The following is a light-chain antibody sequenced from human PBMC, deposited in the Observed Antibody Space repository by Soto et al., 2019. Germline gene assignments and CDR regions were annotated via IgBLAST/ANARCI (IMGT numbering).Light chain of an antibody. CDR1: QSLLHSNGYNY. CDR3: MQALQTPVT. V-gene: IGKV2-28*01. CDR2: LGS. J-gene: IGKJ5*01. Sequence: DIVMTQSPLSLPVTPGEPASISCRSSQSLLHSNGYNYLDWYLQKPGQSPQLLIYLGSNRASGVPDRFSGSGSGTDFTLQISRVEAEDVGVYYCMQALQTPVTFGQGTRPEIK.